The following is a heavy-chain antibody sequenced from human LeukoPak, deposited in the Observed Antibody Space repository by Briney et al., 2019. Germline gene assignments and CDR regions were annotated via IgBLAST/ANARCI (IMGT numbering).Heavy chain of an antibody. J-gene: IGHJ4*02. CDR2: ISSDGGST. Sequence: PGGSLRLSSAASGFTFSTYAMHWVRQAPGKGLEYVSAISSDGGSTYYANSVKGRFTISRDNSKNTLYLQMGSLRAEDMAVYYCAREHDYGDYSFIYWGQGTLVTVSS. V-gene: IGHV3-64*01. D-gene: IGHD4-17*01. CDR3: AREHDYGDYSFIY. CDR1: GFTFSTYA.